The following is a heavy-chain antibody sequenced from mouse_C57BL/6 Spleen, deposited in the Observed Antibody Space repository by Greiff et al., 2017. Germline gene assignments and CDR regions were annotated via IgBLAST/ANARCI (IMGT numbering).Heavy chain of an antibody. J-gene: IGHJ2*01. CDR3: ARSYYGSSDAD. Sequence: QVQLQQPGAELVMPGASVKLSCKASGYTFTSYWMHWVKQRPGQGLEWIGEIDPSDSYTNYNQKFKGKSTLTVDKSSSTAYMQLSSLTSEDSAVYYCARSYYGSSDADGGQGTTLTVSS. CDR1: GYTFTSYW. CDR2: IDPSDSYT. D-gene: IGHD1-1*01. V-gene: IGHV1-69*01.